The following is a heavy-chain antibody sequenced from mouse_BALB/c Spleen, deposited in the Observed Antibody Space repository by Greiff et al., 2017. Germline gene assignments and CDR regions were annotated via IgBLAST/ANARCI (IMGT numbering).Heavy chain of an antibody. CDR2: ISSGSSTI. CDR1: GFTFSSFG. CDR3: ARSALLRLHGGYFDY. J-gene: IGHJ2*01. V-gene: IGHV5-17*02. D-gene: IGHD1-2*01. Sequence: DVKLVESGGGLVQPGGSRKLSCAASGFTFSSFGMHWVRQAPEKGLEWVAYISSGSSTIYYADTVKGRFTISRDNPKNTLFLQMTSLRSEDTAMYYCARSALLRLHGGYFDYWGQGTTLTVSS.